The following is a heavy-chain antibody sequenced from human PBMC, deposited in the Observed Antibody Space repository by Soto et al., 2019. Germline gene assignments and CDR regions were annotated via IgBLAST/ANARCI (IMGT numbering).Heavy chain of an antibody. D-gene: IGHD5-12*01. CDR3: ARVKATLYRHYYFDY. CDR2: IFYTGST. V-gene: IGHV4-30-4*01. Sequence: SETLSLACSFSVGTINSGDYFWSWIRQPPGKGLEWIGSIFYTGSTYYSPSLKSRASMSMDTSKNLLSLRLRSLTAADTAVYFCARVKATLYRHYYFDYWGQGTPVTVSS. CDR1: VGTINSGDYF. J-gene: IGHJ4*02.